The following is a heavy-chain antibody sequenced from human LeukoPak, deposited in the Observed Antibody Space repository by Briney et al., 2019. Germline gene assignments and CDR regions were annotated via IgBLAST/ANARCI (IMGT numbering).Heavy chain of an antibody. V-gene: IGHV3-23*01. CDR2: TSYGGDNT. J-gene: IGHJ4*02. Sequence: GGSLRLSCAASGFTFTDYAMNWVRQAPGKGLEWVSGTSYGGDNTYYADSVKGRFTISRDNPRNTLNLALNSLRAEDTAVYYCAKDPHPYGDSVGGYHFDYWGQGTLVTVSS. CDR3: AKDPHPYGDSVGGYHFDY. D-gene: IGHD4-17*01. CDR1: GFTFTDYA.